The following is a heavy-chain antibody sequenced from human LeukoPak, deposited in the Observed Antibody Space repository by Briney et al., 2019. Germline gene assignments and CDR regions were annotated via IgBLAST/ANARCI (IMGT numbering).Heavy chain of an antibody. CDR2: ISSSSSFI. V-gene: IGHV3-21*05. Sequence: TGGSLRLSCAASGFTFSIYNMNWVRQAPGKGLEWVSYISSSSSFIYYADSVKGRFTISRDNAKNSLYLQMTSLRAEDTALYYCARDGNLSGSPDYWGQGTLDTVSS. D-gene: IGHD1-26*01. CDR3: ARDGNLSGSPDY. CDR1: GFTFSIYN. J-gene: IGHJ4*02.